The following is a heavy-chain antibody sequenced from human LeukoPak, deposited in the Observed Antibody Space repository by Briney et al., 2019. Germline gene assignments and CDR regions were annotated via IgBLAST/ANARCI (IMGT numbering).Heavy chain of an antibody. CDR1: GLSFSDYY. CDR2: INHSGST. D-gene: IGHD7-27*01. Sequence: PSETLSLTCAAYGLSFSDYYWSWIRQPPGKGLEWIGEINHSGSTNYNPSLKSRVTITVSASKNHFSHKLISVTAADAAAYYCARGLKLGWGQGTLVTASS. J-gene: IGHJ4*02. V-gene: IGHV4-34*01. CDR3: ARGLKLG.